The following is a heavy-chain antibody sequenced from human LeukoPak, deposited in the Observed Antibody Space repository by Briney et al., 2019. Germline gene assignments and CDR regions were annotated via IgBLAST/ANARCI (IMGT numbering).Heavy chain of an antibody. CDR3: ARDGSGSYYNGMDV. Sequence: SETLSLTCTVSGGSISSGGHYWSWVRQHPGKGLEWIGYIYYSGNTYCNPSLKSRVTMSVDTSKNHFSLNLTSVTAADTAVYYCARDGSGSYYNGMDVWGQGLTVTVSS. D-gene: IGHD3-10*01. V-gene: IGHV4-31*03. CDR1: GGSISSGGHY. CDR2: IYYSGNT. J-gene: IGHJ6*02.